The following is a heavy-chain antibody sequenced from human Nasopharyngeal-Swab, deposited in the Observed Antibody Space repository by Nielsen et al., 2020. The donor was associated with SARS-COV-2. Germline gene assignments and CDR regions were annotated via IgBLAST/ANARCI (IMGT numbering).Heavy chain of an antibody. D-gene: IGHD1-26*01. Sequence: ASVKVSCKASGYNFTTYDFNWVRQATGQGLEWMGWMNPNSGNTGYAQKFQGRVTMTRNTSIRTAYMELSSLRSEDTAVYYCARGGVGAVGGALDYWGQGTQVTVPS. J-gene: IGHJ4*02. CDR2: MNPNSGNT. CDR3: ARGGVGAVGGALDY. V-gene: IGHV1-8*01. CDR1: GYNFTTYD.